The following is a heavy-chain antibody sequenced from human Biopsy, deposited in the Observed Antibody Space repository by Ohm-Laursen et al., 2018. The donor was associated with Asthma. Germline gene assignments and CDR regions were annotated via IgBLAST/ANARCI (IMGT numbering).Heavy chain of an antibody. CDR2: IIPIFGTA. D-gene: IGHD1-7*01. V-gene: IGHV1-69*13. CDR3: ARDPHNSYLAPLRTKFNYYYYGMDV. CDR1: GYTFTSYG. J-gene: IGHJ6*02. Sequence: SVKVSCKASGYTFTSYGISWVRQAPGQGLEWMGGIIPIFGTANYAQKFQGRVTITADESTSTAYMELSSLRSEDTAVYYCARDPHNSYLAPLRTKFNYYYYGMDVWGQGTTVTVSS.